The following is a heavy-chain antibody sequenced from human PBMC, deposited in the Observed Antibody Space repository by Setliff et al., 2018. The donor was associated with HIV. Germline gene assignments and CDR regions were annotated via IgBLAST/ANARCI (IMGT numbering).Heavy chain of an antibody. CDR2: IRTKAYRATT. CDR3: SRGGRPTDEYVWFDP. V-gene: IGHV3-49*03. D-gene: IGHD3-10*02. Sequence: SEFTFGDYPMGWFRQAPGKGLEWVSFIRTKAYRATTEYAASVEGRFTISRDDSRGVAYLQMNSLKTEDTGVYYCSRGGRPTDEYVWFDPWGQGTQVTVSS. CDR1: EFTFGDYP. J-gene: IGHJ5*02.